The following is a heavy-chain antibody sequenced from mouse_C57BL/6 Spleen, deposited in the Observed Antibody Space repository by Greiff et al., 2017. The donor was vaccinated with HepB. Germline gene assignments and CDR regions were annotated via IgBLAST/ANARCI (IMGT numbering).Heavy chain of an antibody. CDR1: GFTFSSYA. Sequence: DVHLVESGGGLVKPGGSLKLSCAASGFTFSSYAMSWVRPTPEKRLEWVATISDGGSYTYYPDNVKGRFTISRDNAKNNLYLQMSHLKSEDTAMYYCARDYYGSSDWYFDVWGTGTTVTVSS. CDR3: ARDYYGSSDWYFDV. J-gene: IGHJ1*03. V-gene: IGHV5-4*01. D-gene: IGHD1-1*01. CDR2: ISDGGSYT.